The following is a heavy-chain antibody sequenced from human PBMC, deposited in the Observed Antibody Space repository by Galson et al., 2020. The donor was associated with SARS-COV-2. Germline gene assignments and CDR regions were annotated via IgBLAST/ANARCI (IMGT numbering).Heavy chain of an antibody. V-gene: IGHV4-38-2*01. CDR1: GYSVSTTNY. Sequence: SETLSLTCAVPGYSVSTTNYWGWVRLAPGKGLEWIGSIYPNGRTYYNPSLESRVTISVDTSRNQFSLTLASVTAADTAFYYCARQGVNMIVLVTVPGWFFDLWGRGTLVTVSS. D-gene: IGHD2-21*02. CDR3: ARQGVNMIVLVTVPGWFFDL. J-gene: IGHJ2*01. CDR2: IYPNGRT.